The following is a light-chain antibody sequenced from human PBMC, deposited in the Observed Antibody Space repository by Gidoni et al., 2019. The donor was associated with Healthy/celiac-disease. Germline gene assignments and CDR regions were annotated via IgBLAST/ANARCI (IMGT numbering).Light chain of an antibody. CDR1: QSISSW. Sequence: DIQMTQSPSTLSASVGYSVTITCRASQSISSWLAWYQQKPGKAPKLLIYDASSLESGVPSRFSGSGSGTEFTLTISSLQPDDFATYYCQQYNSYSRFTFGPGTKVDIK. CDR2: DAS. V-gene: IGKV1-5*01. J-gene: IGKJ3*01. CDR3: QQYNSYSRFT.